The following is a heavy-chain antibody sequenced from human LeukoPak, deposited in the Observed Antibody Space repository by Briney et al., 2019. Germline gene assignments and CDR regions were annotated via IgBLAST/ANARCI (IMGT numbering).Heavy chain of an antibody. Sequence: SETLSLTCTVSGGSISSYYWSWIRQPPGKGLEWIGYIYYSGSTNYNPSLKSRVTISVDTSKNQFSLKLSSVTAADTAVYYCARGGGIAVAGTPSNYYYYGMVVWGQGTTVTVSS. CDR3: ARGGGIAVAGTPSNYYYYGMVV. CDR1: GGSISSYY. J-gene: IGHJ6*02. D-gene: IGHD6-19*01. V-gene: IGHV4-59*08. CDR2: IYYSGST.